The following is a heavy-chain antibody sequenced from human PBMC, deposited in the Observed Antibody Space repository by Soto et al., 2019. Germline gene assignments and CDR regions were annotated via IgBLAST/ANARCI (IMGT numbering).Heavy chain of an antibody. CDR3: ARVPPYCSSTSCNYYYYGMDV. J-gene: IGHJ6*02. Sequence: GESLKISCKGSGYSFTSYWIGWVRQMPGKGLEWMGIIYPGDSDTRYSPSFQGQVTISADKSISTAYLQWSSLKASDTAMYYCARVPPYCSSTSCNYYYYGMDVWGQGTTVTVSS. CDR2: IYPGDSDT. D-gene: IGHD2-2*01. CDR1: GYSFTSYW. V-gene: IGHV5-51*01.